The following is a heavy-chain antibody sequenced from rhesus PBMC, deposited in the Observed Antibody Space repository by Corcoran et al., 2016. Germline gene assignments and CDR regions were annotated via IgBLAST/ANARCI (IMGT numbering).Heavy chain of an antibody. CDR3: AKDSWKGDFDY. D-gene: IGHD1-1-1*01. J-gene: IGHJ4*01. CDR1: GFPFRRYG. CDR2: INSGGGST. Sequence: EVQLVETGGGWVQHGGSLILSCAAYGFPFRRYGMNWVRQAPGKGLGWVSAINSGGGSTYYADSVKGRFTISRDNSKNTLSLQMNSLRAEDTAVYYCAKDSWKGDFDYWGQGVLVTVSS. V-gene: IGHV3S5*01.